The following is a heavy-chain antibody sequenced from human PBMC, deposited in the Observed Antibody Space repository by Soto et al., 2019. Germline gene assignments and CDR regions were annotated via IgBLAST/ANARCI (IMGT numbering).Heavy chain of an antibody. D-gene: IGHD2-15*01. V-gene: IGHV1-46*01. CDR3: ARVPVSCRAPCTGGSCYLFDF. J-gene: IGHJ4*02. Sequence: RPSVKVSCKTSGYTFTNYYIHWVRQAPGQGLEWMGVINPSGISTTYAQKFQGRVTMTRDTSTSTVYMDLSSLRPEDTAVYFCARVPVSCRAPCTGGSCYLFDFWGQGTLVTVSS. CDR2: INPSGIST. CDR1: GYTFTNYY.